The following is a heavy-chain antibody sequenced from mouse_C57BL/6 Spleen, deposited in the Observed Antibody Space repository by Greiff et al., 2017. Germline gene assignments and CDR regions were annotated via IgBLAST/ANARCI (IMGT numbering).Heavy chain of an antibody. CDR2: INPYNGGT. V-gene: IGHV1-19*01. Sequence: EVQLQQSGPVLVKPGASVKMSCKASGYTFTDYYMNWVKQSHGKSLEWIGVINPYNGGTSYNQKFKGKATLTVDKSSSTAYMELNSLTSEDSAVYYCARPFYYGSSYAMDCWGKGTSVTVSS. D-gene: IGHD1-1*01. CDR3: ARPFYYGSSYAMDC. CDR1: GYTFTDYY. J-gene: IGHJ4*01.